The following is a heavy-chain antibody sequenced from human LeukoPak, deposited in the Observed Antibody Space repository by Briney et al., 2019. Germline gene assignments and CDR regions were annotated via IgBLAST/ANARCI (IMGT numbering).Heavy chain of an antibody. CDR1: GGSISSGSYY. J-gene: IGHJ5*02. V-gene: IGHV4-61*02. CDR3: ATQSGSGYYPSSFDP. CDR2: IYTSGST. D-gene: IGHD3-22*01. Sequence: SETLSLTCTVSGGSISSGSYYWSWIRQPAGKGLEWIGRIYTSGSTNYNPSLKSRVTISVDTSKNQFSLKLSSVTAADTAVYYCATQSGSGYYPSSFDPWGQGTLVAVSS.